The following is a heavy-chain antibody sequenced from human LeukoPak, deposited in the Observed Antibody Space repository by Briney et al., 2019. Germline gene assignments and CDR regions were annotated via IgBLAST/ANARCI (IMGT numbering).Heavy chain of an antibody. D-gene: IGHD2-15*01. CDR1: GGSISSYY. J-gene: IGHJ4*02. Sequence: SETLSLTCTVSGGSISSYYWSWIRQPPGKGLEWIGYIYYSGSTNYNPSLKSRVTISVDTSKNQSSLKLSSVTAADTAVYYCARLHAASFDYWGQGTLVTVSS. V-gene: IGHV4-59*08. CDR2: IYYSGST. CDR3: ARLHAASFDY.